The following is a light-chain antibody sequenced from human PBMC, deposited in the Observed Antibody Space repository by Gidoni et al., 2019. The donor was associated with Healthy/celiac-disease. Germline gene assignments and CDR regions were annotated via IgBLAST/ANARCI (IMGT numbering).Light chain of an antibody. CDR2: GAS. J-gene: IGKJ1*01. V-gene: IGKV3-20*01. CDR1: QSGSGSY. CDR3: QQYGSSPGT. Sequence: EIVLTQSPGSLSLSPGERATLSCRASQSGSGSYLAWYQQKPGQAPRLLIYGASSRATGIPDRFSGSGSGTDFTLTISRLEPEDFAVYYCQQYGSSPGTFGQGTKVEIK.